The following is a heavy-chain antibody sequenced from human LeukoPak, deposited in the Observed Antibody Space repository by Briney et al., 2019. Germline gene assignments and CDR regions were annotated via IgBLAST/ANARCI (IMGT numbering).Heavy chain of an antibody. V-gene: IGHV3-23*01. CDR3: ARDPGPGYCSNGVCYTVDY. CDR2: ISGSGGST. D-gene: IGHD2-8*01. J-gene: IGHJ4*02. CDR1: GFTFSSYA. Sequence: PGGSLRLSCAASGFTFSSYAMSWVRQAPGKGLEWVSAISGSGGSTYYADSVKGRFTISRDNSKNTLYLQMNSLRAEDTAVYYCARDPGPGYCSNGVCYTVDYWGQGTLVTVSS.